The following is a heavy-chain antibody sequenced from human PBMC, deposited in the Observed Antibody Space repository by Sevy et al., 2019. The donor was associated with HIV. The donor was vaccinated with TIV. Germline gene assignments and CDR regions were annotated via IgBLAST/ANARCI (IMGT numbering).Heavy chain of an antibody. D-gene: IGHD2-21*02. J-gene: IGHJ6*02. Sequence: ASVKVSCKASGYTFTSNIITWVRQAPGQGLQWMGWISVYNGDTKYAQKLQGRVTMTTDTSTSTAYMELRSLGSDDTAVYYCARTRCGGDCYSYRHYYYYDMDVWGQGTTVTVSS. V-gene: IGHV1-18*04. CDR1: GYTFTSNI. CDR2: ISVYNGDT. CDR3: ARTRCGGDCYSYRHYYYYDMDV.